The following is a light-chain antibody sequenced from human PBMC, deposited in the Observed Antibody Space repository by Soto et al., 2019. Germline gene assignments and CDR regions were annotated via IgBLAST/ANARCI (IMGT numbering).Light chain of an antibody. V-gene: IGLV2-11*01. CDR1: SSDVGGYNY. CDR2: DVS. CDR3: CSYAGSHSLYV. Sequence: QSALTQPRSVSGSAGQSVTISCTGTSSDVGGYNYVSWYQQHPGKAPKLMIYDVSKRPSGVPDRFSGSKSGNTASLTISGLKAEDEADYYCCSYAGSHSLYVFGTGTKLTVL. J-gene: IGLJ1*01.